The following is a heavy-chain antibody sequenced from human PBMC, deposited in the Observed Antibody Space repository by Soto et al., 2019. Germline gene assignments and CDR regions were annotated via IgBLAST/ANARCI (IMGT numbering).Heavy chain of an antibody. CDR3: ARGGYCSGGSCPYDAFDI. CDR1: GGSISSYY. J-gene: IGHJ3*02. D-gene: IGHD2-15*01. Sequence: QVQLQESGPGLVKPSETLSLTCTVSGGSISSYYWSWIRQPPGKGLEWIGYIYYSGSTNYNPSLKSRVTISVDTSKNQFSLKLISVTAADTAVYYCARGGYCSGGSCPYDAFDIWGQGTMVTVSS. CDR2: IYYSGST. V-gene: IGHV4-59*01.